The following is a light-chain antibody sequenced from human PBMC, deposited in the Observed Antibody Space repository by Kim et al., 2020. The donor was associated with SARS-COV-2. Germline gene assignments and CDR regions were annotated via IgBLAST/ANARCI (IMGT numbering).Light chain of an antibody. Sequence: DIQLTHSPPFLSASVGDRVTITCRASQGISTYLAWYQQIPGKAPKLLIYRASTLQSGVPSRFSCSGSGTEFTLTISNLQPEDFASYYCQQLNSYPWTFGQGTKVDIK. J-gene: IGKJ1*01. CDR3: QQLNSYPWT. CDR2: RAS. V-gene: IGKV1-9*01. CDR1: QGISTY.